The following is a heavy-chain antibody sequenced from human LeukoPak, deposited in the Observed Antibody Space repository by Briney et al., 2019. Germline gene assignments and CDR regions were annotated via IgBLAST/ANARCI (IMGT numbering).Heavy chain of an antibody. CDR2: IKQDGSEK. J-gene: IGHJ2*01. Sequence: GGSLRLSCAASGFTCSSYWMSWVRQAPGRGLQWAANIKQDGSEKYYADSVEGRFTISRDNAKNTLYLQMNSLRAEDTAVYYCAKLVVVTATYWYFDLWGRGTLVGVSS. CDR3: AKLVVVTATYWYFDL. D-gene: IGHD2-21*02. V-gene: IGHV3-7*03. CDR1: GFTCSSYW.